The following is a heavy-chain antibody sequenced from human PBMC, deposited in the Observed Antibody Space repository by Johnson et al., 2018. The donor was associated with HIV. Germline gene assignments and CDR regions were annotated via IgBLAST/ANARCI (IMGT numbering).Heavy chain of an antibody. D-gene: IGHD3-10*01. CDR1: GFTFNNYP. CDR2: ISFDGNNE. Sequence: QVQLVESGGGVVQPGRSLRVSCAGTGFTFNNYPMHWVRQAPGKGLEWVAGISFDGNNEYYADSVKGRFTISRDNSGNTFYLQMNSLRAEDTAVYYCARGYRGRRLSAFDIWGQGTMVTVSP. V-gene: IGHV3-30-3*01. J-gene: IGHJ3*02. CDR3: ARGYRGRRLSAFDI.